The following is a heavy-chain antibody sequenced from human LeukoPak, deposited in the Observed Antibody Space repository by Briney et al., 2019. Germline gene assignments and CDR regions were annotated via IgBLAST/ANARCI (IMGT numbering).Heavy chain of an antibody. Sequence: GRSLRLSCAASGFTFRSYGMHWVRQAPGKGLEWVAVISNDGSDKYYADSVKGRFTIARDNSRNTVSLQMNGLRPEDTAVYYCAKDHTGGSDYGDCWGQGTLVTVSS. V-gene: IGHV3-30*18. D-gene: IGHD3-16*01. CDR2: ISNDGSDK. J-gene: IGHJ4*02. CDR1: GFTFRSYG. CDR3: AKDHTGGSDYGDC.